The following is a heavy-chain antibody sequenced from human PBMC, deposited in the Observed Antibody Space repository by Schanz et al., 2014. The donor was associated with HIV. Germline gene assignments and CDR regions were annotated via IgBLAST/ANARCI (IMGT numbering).Heavy chain of an antibody. J-gene: IGHJ6*02. CDR1: GFRLSNYA. CDR2: IKQDGSEK. V-gene: IGHV3-7*01. Sequence: EVQLVESGGGLAQPGGSLRLACATSGFRLSNYAMSWVRQAPGKGLEWVANIKQDGSEKYYADSVKGRFTISRDNSKNTLFLQMNSLRGEDTAVYYCARVANWDYYGMDVWGRGTTVTVSS. D-gene: IGHD3-16*01. CDR3: ARVANWDYYGMDV.